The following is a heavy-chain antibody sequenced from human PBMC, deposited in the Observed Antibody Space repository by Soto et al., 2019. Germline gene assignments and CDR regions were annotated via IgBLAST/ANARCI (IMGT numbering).Heavy chain of an antibody. Sequence: PSETLALTCTFSGDSLSIGGHDWSWIRQHPGKGLEWIGHIYDSVNTYYSPSLRSRVTISADMSKNQFSLNLRSVTAADTAVYYCARVDHRGYFAILTDYWGQGTMVTVSS. V-gene: IGHV4-31*03. D-gene: IGHD3-9*01. CDR1: GDSLSIGGHD. CDR2: IYDSVNT. J-gene: IGHJ4*02. CDR3: ARVDHRGYFAILTDY.